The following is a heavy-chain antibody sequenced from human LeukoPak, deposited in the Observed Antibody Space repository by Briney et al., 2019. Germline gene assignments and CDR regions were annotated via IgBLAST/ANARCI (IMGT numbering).Heavy chain of an antibody. CDR2: IIPILGIA. CDR1: GGTFSSYV. D-gene: IGHD5-12*01. J-gene: IGHJ4*02. Sequence: ASVKVSCKASGGTFSSYVISWVRQAPGQGLEWMGRIIPILGIANYAQKFQGRVTITADKSTSTAYMELSSLRSEDTAVYYCARAVDSGYGRLFDYWGQGTLVTVSS. CDR3: ARAVDSGYGRLFDY. V-gene: IGHV1-69*04.